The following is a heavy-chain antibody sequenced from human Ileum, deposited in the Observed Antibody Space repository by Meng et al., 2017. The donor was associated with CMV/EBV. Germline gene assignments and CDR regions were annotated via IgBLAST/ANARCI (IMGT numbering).Heavy chain of an antibody. J-gene: IGHJ4*02. CDR3: THATRTSTWDSGTSDY. CDR2: IYWNDDK. Sequence: FSLRTSGVGVGWIRKPPGRALEWLALIYWNDDKRYSPSLKSRLTITKDTSKNQVVLTMTNMDPVDTATYYCTHATRTSTWDSGTSDYWGQGTLVTVSS. CDR1: FSLRTSGVG. V-gene: IGHV2-5*01. D-gene: IGHD6-13*01.